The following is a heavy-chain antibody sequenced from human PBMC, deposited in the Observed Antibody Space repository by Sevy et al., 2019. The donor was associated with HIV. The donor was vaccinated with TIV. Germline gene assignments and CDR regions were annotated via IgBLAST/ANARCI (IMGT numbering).Heavy chain of an antibody. D-gene: IGHD3-3*01. J-gene: IGHJ6*02. Sequence: GGSLRLSCAASGFTFSSYSMNWVRQAPGKGLEWVSYISSSSSTIYYADSVKGRFTISRDNAKNSLYLQMNSLRAEDTAVYYCARDLEPTYYDFWSGYRNYYYYGMDVWGQGTTVTVSS. CDR1: GFTFSSYS. CDR3: ARDLEPTYYDFWSGYRNYYYYGMDV. V-gene: IGHV3-48*01. CDR2: ISSSSSTI.